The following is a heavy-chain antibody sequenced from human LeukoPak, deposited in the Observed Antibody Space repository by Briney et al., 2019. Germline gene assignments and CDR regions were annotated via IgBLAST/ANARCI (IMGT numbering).Heavy chain of an antibody. CDR3: ARVGDSSGWAPFDY. CDR1: GGSFSGYY. V-gene: IGHV4-59*01. Sequence: PSETLSLTCAVYGGSFSGYYWSWIRQPPGKGLEWIGYIYYSGSTNYNPSLKSRVTISVDTSKNQFSLKLSSVTAADTAVYYCARVGDSSGWAPFDYWGQGTLVTVSS. CDR2: IYYSGST. D-gene: IGHD6-19*01. J-gene: IGHJ4*02.